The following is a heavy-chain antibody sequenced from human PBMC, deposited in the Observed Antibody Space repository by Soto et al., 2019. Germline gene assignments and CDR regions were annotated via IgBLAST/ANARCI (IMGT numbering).Heavy chain of an antibody. CDR2: IFSGGNT. V-gene: IGHV3-66*01. Sequence: PGGSLRLSCAASGFTVSSNHMSWVRQAPGKGLEWVSVIFSGGNTYYADSVKGRFTISRDNSKNTLYLQMNSVRAEDTAVYYCARDVRDSSGYPEYYFDYWGQGT. CDR1: GFTVSSNH. D-gene: IGHD3-22*01. J-gene: IGHJ4*02. CDR3: ARDVRDSSGYPEYYFDY.